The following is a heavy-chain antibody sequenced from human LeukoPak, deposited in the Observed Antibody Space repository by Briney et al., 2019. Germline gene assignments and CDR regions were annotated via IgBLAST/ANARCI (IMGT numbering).Heavy chain of an antibody. CDR1: GGSISSAHW. CDR2: IYHSGST. CDR3: GRTVVPAANYAFDI. J-gene: IGHJ3*02. Sequence: SETLSLTCAVSGGSISSAHWWNWVRQPPGKGLEWIGEIYHSGSTNYNPSLKSRVTISVDTSKNQFSLKLSSVNAADTAVYYCGRTVVPAANYAFDIWGQGTMVTVSS. V-gene: IGHV4-4*02. D-gene: IGHD2-2*01.